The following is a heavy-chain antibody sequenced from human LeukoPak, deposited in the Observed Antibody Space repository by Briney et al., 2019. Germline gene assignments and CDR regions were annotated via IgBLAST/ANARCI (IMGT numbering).Heavy chain of an antibody. CDR2: LYYSGSP. D-gene: IGHD6-13*01. Sequence: TSETLSLTCTVSGGSISPYYWSWIRQPPGKGLEWIGSLYYSGSPSYNPSLKSRVTISVDTSKNQFSLKLTSVTAADTAVYYCASAYSSSWYSFDYWGQGALVTVSS. V-gene: IGHV4-59*01. CDR1: GGSISPYY. J-gene: IGHJ4*02. CDR3: ASAYSSSWYSFDY.